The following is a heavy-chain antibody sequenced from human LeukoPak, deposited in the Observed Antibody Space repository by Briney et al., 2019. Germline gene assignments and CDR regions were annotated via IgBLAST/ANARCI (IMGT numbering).Heavy chain of an antibody. CDR2: IIPIFGTA. Sequence: SVKVSCKASGGTFISYAISWVRQAPGQGLEWMGGIIPIFGTANYAQKFQGRVTITADESTSTAYMELSSLRSEDTAVYYRAVDTAMVIEGFYYYGMDVWGQGTTVTVSS. D-gene: IGHD5-18*01. J-gene: IGHJ6*02. V-gene: IGHV1-69*13. CDR3: AVDTAMVIEGFYYYGMDV. CDR1: GGTFISYA.